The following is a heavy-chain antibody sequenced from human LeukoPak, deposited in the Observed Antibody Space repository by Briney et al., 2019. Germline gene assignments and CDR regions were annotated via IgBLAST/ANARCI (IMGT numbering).Heavy chain of an antibody. CDR3: ARDAGWDYGMDV. CDR2: IYSGGST. V-gene: IGHV3-53*01. J-gene: IGHJ6*02. Sequence: GGSLRLSCAASGFTDSSNYMSWVRQAPGKGLEWVSVIYSGGSTYYADSVKGRFTISRDNSKNTLYLQMNSLRAEDTAVYYCARDAGWDYGMDVWGQGTTVTVSS. D-gene: IGHD1-1*01. CDR1: GFTDSSNY.